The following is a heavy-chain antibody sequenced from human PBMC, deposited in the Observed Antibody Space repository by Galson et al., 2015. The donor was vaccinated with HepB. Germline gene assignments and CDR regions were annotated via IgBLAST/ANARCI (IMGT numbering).Heavy chain of an antibody. CDR3: AKDPYSSGWYYFDY. V-gene: IGHV3-30-3*01. D-gene: IGHD6-19*01. J-gene: IGHJ4*02. CDR2: ISYGGSNK. Sequence: SLRLSCAASGFTFSSYAMHWVRQAPGKGLEWVAVISYGGSNKYYADSVKGRFTISRDNSKNTLYLQMNSLRAEDTAVYYCAKDPYSSGWYYFDYWGQGTLVTVSS. CDR1: GFTFSSYA.